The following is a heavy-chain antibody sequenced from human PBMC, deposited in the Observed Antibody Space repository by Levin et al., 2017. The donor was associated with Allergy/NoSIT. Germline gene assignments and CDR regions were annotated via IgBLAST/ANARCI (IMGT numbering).Heavy chain of an antibody. CDR3: VRERVVLSFSYGMNV. V-gene: IGHV3-53*01. CDR1: GFTVNNNY. CDR2: IYSGGTT. J-gene: IGHJ6*02. Sequence: GESLKISCVVSGFTVNNNYMHWVRQAPGRGLEWVSVIYSGGTTYYADSVKGRFTISRDSSRNTVYLQMNSLRPEDTAIYYCVRERVVLSFSYGMNVWGQGTKVSGSS. D-gene: IGHD2-21*01.